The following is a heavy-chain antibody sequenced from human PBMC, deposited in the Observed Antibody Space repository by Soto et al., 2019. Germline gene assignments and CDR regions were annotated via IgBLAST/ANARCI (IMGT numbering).Heavy chain of an antibody. V-gene: IGHV4-39*01. J-gene: IGHJ6*03. Sequence: SETLSLTSTVSGGSISSSSYYWGWIRQPPGKGLEWIGSIYYSGSTYYNPSLKSRVTISVDASKNQFSLKLSSVTAADTAVYYCARRFWSGPRDYYYYYMDFWGKGTTVTVSS. D-gene: IGHD3-3*01. CDR1: GGSISSSSYY. CDR3: ARRFWSGPRDYYYYYMDF. CDR2: IYYSGST.